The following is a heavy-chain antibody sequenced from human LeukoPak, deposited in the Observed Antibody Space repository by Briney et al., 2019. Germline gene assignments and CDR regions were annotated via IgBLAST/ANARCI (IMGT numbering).Heavy chain of an antibody. V-gene: IGHV1-3*03. CDR3: AREEYYYDSSGYHNWFDP. Sequence: ASVTVSCKASGYTFTSYAMHWVRQAPGQRLEWMGWINDGNGNTKYSQEFQGRVTITRDTSASTAYMELSSLRSEDMAVYYCAREEYYYDSSGYHNWFDPWGQGTLVTVSS. J-gene: IGHJ5*02. CDR2: INDGNGNT. D-gene: IGHD3-22*01. CDR1: GYTFTSYA.